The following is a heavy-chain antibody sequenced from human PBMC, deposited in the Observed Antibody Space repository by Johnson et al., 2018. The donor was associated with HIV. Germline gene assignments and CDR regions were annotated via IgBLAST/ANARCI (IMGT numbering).Heavy chain of an antibody. Sequence: VHLVESGGGVVQPGGSLRLSCAASGFSFSSYGIHWVRQAPGKGLEWVAFTQYDGSNKYYADSVKGRFTISRDNSKKTLYLQMSRLRAEDTAVYYCAKETRDSRSAFDIWGQGTMVTVSS. CDR2: TQYDGSNK. D-gene: IGHD3-22*01. CDR1: GFSFSSYG. V-gene: IGHV3-30*02. CDR3: AKETRDSRSAFDI. J-gene: IGHJ3*02.